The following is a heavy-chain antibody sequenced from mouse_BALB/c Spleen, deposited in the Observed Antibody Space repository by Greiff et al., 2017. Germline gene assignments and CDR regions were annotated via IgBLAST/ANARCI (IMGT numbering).Heavy chain of an antibody. Sequence: VQLQQSGPSLVKPSQTLSLTCSVTGDSITSGYWNWIRKFPGNKLEYMGYISYSGSTYYNPSLKSRISITRDTSKNQYYLQLNSVTTEDTATYYCARLGGYDWGNFDYWGQGTTLTVSS. CDR1: GDSITSGY. CDR2: ISYSGST. D-gene: IGHD2-2*01. J-gene: IGHJ2*01. V-gene: IGHV3-8*02. CDR3: ARLGGYDWGNFDY.